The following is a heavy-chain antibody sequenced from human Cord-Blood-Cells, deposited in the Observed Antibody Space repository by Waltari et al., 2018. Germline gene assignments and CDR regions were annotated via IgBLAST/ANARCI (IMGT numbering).Heavy chain of an antibody. CDR3: AKAYDYSNYFFDY. CDR2: ISGSGGST. Sequence: EVQLLESGGGLVQPGGSLRLSCAASGSTFSGSAMSWVRQAPGKGLEWVSAISGSGGSTYYADSVKGRFTISRDNSKNTLYMQMNSLRAEDTAVYYCAKAYDYSNYFFDYWGQGTLVTVSS. V-gene: IGHV3-23*01. J-gene: IGHJ4*02. D-gene: IGHD4-4*01. CDR1: GSTFSGSA.